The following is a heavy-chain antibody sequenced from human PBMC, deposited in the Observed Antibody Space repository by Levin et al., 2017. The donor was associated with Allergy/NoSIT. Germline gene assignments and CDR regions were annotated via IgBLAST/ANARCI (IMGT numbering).Heavy chain of an antibody. J-gene: IGHJ4*02. Sequence: GGSLRLSCSASGFTFSSYAMHWVRQAPGKGLEYVSAISSNGGSTYYADSVKGRFTISRDNSKNTLYLQMSSLRAEDTAVYYCVKDGLYYYGSGSYKDYWGQGTLVTVSS. CDR1: GFTFSSYA. V-gene: IGHV3-64D*06. D-gene: IGHD3-10*01. CDR3: VKDGLYYYGSGSYKDY. CDR2: ISSNGGST.